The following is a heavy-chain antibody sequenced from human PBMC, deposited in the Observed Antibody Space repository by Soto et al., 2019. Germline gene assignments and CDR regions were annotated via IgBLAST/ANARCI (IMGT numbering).Heavy chain of an antibody. CDR1: GFSFSKFL. CDR2: ISSSSSTI. D-gene: IGHD4-17*01. J-gene: IGHJ4*02. CDR3: ARSYYGSIDY. V-gene: IGHV3-48*02. Sequence: GGSLRLSCAASGFSFSKFLMSWVRQAPGKGLEWVSYISSSSSTIYYADSVKGRFTISRDNAKNSLDLQMNSLRDEDTAVFYCARSYYGSIDYWGQGALVTVSS.